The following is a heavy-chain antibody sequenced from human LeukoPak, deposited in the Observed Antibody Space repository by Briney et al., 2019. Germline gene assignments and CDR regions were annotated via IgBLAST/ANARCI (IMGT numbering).Heavy chain of an antibody. CDR1: GFTFSSYA. Sequence: GGSLRLSCAASGFTFSSYAMSWVRQAPGKGLEWVSAISGSGGSTYYADSVKGRFTISRDNSKNTLYLQRNSLRAEDTAVYYCAKIPPPYFDSLPTAWWFDPWGQGTLVTVSS. D-gene: IGHD3-9*01. CDR2: ISGSGGST. V-gene: IGHV3-23*01. J-gene: IGHJ5*02. CDR3: AKIPPPYFDSLPTAWWFDP.